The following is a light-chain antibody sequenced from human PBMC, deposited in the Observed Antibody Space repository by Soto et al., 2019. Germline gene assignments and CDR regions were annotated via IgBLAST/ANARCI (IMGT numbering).Light chain of an antibody. J-gene: IGLJ1*01. CDR1: SSDVGKYDY. V-gene: IGLV2-14*03. CDR3: SSYTPPTTPRYV. CDR2: DVR. Sequence: QSVLTQPASVSGSPGQSITISCTGTSSDVGKYDYVSWYQQHAGKAPKLIIYDVRNWPSGVSTRFSGSKSGNTASLTISGLQTEDEADYSCSSYTPPTTPRYVFGTGTKVTVL.